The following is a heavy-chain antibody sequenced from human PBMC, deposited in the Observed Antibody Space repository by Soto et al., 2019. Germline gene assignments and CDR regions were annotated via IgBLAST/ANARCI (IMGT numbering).Heavy chain of an antibody. CDR2: ISGSGGST. D-gene: IGHD6-13*01. CDR3: AKDHVAAAGMFDP. CDR1: GFTFSSYA. Sequence: GESLKISCAASGFTFSSYAMSWVRQAPGKGLEWVSAISGSGGSTYYADSVKGRFTISRDNSKNTLYLQMNSLRAEDTAVYYCAKDHVAAAGMFDPWGQGTLVTVSS. J-gene: IGHJ5*02. V-gene: IGHV3-23*01.